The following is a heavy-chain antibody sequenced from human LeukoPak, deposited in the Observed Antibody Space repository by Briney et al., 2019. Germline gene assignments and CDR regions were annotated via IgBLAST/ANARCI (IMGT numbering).Heavy chain of an antibody. CDR2: ISYDGSNK. V-gene: IGHV3-30-3*02. D-gene: IGHD6-13*01. Sequence: GGSLRLSCAASGFTFSSYAMHWVRQAPGKGLEWVAVISYDGSNKYYADSVKGRFTISRDNSKNTLYLQMNSLRAEDTAVYYCAKISSSWDGYFDYWGQGTLVTVSS. J-gene: IGHJ4*02. CDR3: AKISSSWDGYFDY. CDR1: GFTFSSYA.